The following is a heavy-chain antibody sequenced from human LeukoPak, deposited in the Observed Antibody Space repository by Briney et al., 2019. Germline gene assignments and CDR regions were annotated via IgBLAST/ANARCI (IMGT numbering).Heavy chain of an antibody. CDR1: GDSFSSNSAA. D-gene: IGHD5-24*01. CDR3: ARVRRQFIGDRLAFDI. V-gene: IGHV6-1*01. J-gene: IGHJ3*02. CDR2: TYYRSKWYN. Sequence: SQTLSLTCAISGDSFSSNSAAWNWIRQSPSRGLEWLGRTYYRSKWYNDYAVSVKSRITINPDTSKNQFSLQLNSVTPEDTAVYYCARVRRQFIGDRLAFDIWGQGTMVTVSS.